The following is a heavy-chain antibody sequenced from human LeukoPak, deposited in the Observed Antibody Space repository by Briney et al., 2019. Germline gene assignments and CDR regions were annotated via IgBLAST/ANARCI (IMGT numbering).Heavy chain of an antibody. Sequence: VASVKVSCKASGYTFTGYYMHWVRQAPGQGLEWMGRINPNSGGTNYAQKFQGRVTMTRDTSISTAYMELRSLRSDDTAVYYCARSYYYGSGSYKSWGQGTLVTVSS. J-gene: IGHJ5*02. CDR2: INPNSGGT. CDR3: ARSYYYGSGSYKS. D-gene: IGHD3-10*01. V-gene: IGHV1-2*06. CDR1: GYTFTGYY.